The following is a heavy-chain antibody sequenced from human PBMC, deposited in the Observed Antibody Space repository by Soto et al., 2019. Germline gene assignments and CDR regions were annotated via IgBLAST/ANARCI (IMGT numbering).Heavy chain of an antibody. CDR2: IDPRSGGT. D-gene: IGHD3-10*01. Sequence: ASVKVSCKVSGYPITTHYIHWVRQAPGQGLEWMGWIDPRSGGTVYEQKFQGRVTMTRDTSISTVYMDLSGLTSDDTALYYCATDDYGIFPYWGQGSLVTVSS. V-gene: IGHV1-2*02. J-gene: IGHJ4*02. CDR3: ATDDYGIFPY. CDR1: GYPITTHY.